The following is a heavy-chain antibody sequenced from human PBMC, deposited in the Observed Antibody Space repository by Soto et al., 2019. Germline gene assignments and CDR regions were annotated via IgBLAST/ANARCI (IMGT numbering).Heavy chain of an antibody. CDR1: GFTFSEFY. Sequence: QVNLVESGGGLVKPGGSLRLSCAASGFTFSEFYMTWIRQAPGKGLEWVSYISRSSTYKNYADSVKGRFTISRDDSKNTLFLQMDSLRVDDTAVYYCARLRAATRGVIDSWGQGILVTVSS. D-gene: IGHD2-8*01. V-gene: IGHV3-11*06. J-gene: IGHJ4*02. CDR2: ISRSSTYK. CDR3: ARLRAATRGVIDS.